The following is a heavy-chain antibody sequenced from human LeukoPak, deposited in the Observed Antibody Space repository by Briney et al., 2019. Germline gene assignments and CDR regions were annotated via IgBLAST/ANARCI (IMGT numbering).Heavy chain of an antibody. D-gene: IGHD2-15*01. CDR3: ARYCSCGSCYGATLPNWFDP. Sequence: NPSETLSLTCTVSGGSITSSFYWSWIRQSPGKGLEWIGYIYNSGGTKYNPSLKSRLTISVDTSKNQFSLKLSSVTAADTAVYYCARYCSCGSCYGATLPNWFDPWGQGTLVTVSS. V-gene: IGHV4-59*08. CDR1: GGSITSSFY. J-gene: IGHJ5*02. CDR2: IYNSGGT.